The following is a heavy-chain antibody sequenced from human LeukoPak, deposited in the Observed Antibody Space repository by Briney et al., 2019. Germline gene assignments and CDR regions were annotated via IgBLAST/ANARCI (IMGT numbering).Heavy chain of an antibody. CDR2: INPNSGGT. Sequence: GASVKVSCKASDYTFTSYGISWVRQAPGQGLEWMGWINPNSGGTNYAQKFQGRVTMTRDTSISTAYMELSRLRSDDTAVYYCARVYGYKGYFDYWGQGTLVTVPS. V-gene: IGHV1-2*02. D-gene: IGHD5-24*01. CDR1: DYTFTSYG. CDR3: ARVYGYKGYFDY. J-gene: IGHJ4*02.